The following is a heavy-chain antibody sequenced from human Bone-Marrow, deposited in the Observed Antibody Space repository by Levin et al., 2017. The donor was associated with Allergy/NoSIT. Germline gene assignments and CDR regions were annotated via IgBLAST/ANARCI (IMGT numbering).Heavy chain of an antibody. J-gene: IGHJ6*02. V-gene: IGHV3-21*01. Sequence: GESLKISCAASGFTFSTYALNWVRQAPGKGLEWVSSINAISSHIYYAGSVRGRFTISRDNARNSLSLQMSNLRPEDTAVYYCERDDHLTGYRRFDAMDVWGQGTTVTVSS. D-gene: IGHD3-9*01. CDR3: ERDDHLTGYRRFDAMDV. CDR1: GFTFSTYA. CDR2: INAISSHI.